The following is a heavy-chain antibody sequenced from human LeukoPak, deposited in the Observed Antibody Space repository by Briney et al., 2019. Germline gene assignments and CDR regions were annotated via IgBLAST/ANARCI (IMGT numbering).Heavy chain of an antibody. CDR3: TRYPRITMVRGVIITSDAFDI. V-gene: IGHV3-48*03. D-gene: IGHD3-10*01. Sequence: PGGSLRLSCAASGFTFSSYEMNWVRQAPGKGLEWDSYISSSGSTIYYADSVKGRFTISRDNAKNSLYLQMNSLRAEDTAVYYCTRYPRITMVRGVIITSDAFDIWGQGTMVTVSS. CDR1: GFTFSSYE. J-gene: IGHJ3*02. CDR2: ISSSGSTI.